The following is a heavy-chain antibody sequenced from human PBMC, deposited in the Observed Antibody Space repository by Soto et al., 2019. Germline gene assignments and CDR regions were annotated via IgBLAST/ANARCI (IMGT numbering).Heavy chain of an antibody. J-gene: IGHJ6*02. CDR1: GLYIRSGGYY. V-gene: IGHV4-31*03. CDR2: IYYSGST. Sequence: SETLSLTCPFSGLYIRSGGYYWSWIRQHPGKGLEWIGYIYYSGSTYYNPSLKSRVTISVDTSKNQFSLKLSSVTAADTAVYYCARVFGFGGMDVWGQGTTVTVSS. CDR3: ARVFGFGGMDV. D-gene: IGHD3-10*01.